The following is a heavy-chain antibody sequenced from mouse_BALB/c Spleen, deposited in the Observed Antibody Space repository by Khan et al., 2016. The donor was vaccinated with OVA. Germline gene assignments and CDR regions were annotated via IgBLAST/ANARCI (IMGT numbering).Heavy chain of an antibody. V-gene: IGHV14-1*02. CDR3: TRDGYAPWFAY. CDR1: GFNIKDYY. Sequence: VQLQQSGAELVRPGALVMLSCKASGFNIKDYYMHWVKQRPEQGLVWIGRIDPENGNTIYDPKFQGKASITSDTSSNQAYLQLSSLTSEDTAVYYCTRDGYAPWFAYWGQGTLVTVSA. CDR2: IDPENGNT. J-gene: IGHJ3*01. D-gene: IGHD2-2*01.